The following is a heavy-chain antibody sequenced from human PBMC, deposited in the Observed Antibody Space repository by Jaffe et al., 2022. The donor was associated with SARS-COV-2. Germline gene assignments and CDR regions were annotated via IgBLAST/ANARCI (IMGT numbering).Heavy chain of an antibody. CDR2: IYYSGST. Sequence: QLQLQESGPGLVKPSETLSLTCIVSGGSISRSSDYWDWIRQPPGKGLEWIGSIYYSGSTYYNPSLKSRVTISVDTSKNQFSLKLSSVTAADTAVYYCARHKSPTYYYDSSGYHHFDYWGQGALVTVSS. J-gene: IGHJ4*02. CDR3: ARHKSPTYYYDSSGYHHFDY. V-gene: IGHV4-39*01. CDR1: GGSISRSSDY. D-gene: IGHD3-22*01.